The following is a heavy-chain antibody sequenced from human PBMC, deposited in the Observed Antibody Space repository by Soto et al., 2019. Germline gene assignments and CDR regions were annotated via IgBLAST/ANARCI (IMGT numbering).Heavy chain of an antibody. CDR2: IFYTGST. J-gene: IGHJ4*02. V-gene: IGHV4-30-4*01. CDR3: ARVKATLYRHYYFDY. CDR1: GGTINSGDYF. D-gene: IGHD5-12*01. Sequence: SETLSLTCSVSGGTINSGDYFWSWIRQPPGKGLEWIGSIFYTGSTYYSPSLKSRASVSMDTSKSLFSLRLRSLTAADTAVYFCARVKATLYRHYYFDYWGQGTPVTVSS.